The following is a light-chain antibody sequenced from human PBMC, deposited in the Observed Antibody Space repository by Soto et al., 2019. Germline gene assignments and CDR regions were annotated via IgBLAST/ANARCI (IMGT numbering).Light chain of an antibody. V-gene: IGKV3-20*01. CDR1: QNIASRS. CDR2: ASS. J-gene: IGKJ2*01. Sequence: EIVLTQSPGTLSLSPGLRATLSCRASQNIASRSVAWYQQYPGQAPRLLIYASSTRATGIPDRFSGSGSGTDFTLTISRLEPEDFAVYYCQQYRSSPYTFGKGTKLEIK. CDR3: QQYRSSPYT.